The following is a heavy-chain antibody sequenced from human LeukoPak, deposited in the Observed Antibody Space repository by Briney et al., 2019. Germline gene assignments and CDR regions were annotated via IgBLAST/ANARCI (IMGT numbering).Heavy chain of an antibody. V-gene: IGHV3-21*01. Sequence: GGSLRLSCAASGFTFSNYAMNWVRQAPGKGLEWVSSISSSSSYIYYADSVKGRFTISRDNTKNSLFLQMNSLRAEDTAVYYCAIFIRDYWGQGTLVTVSS. CDR2: ISSSSSYI. J-gene: IGHJ4*02. CDR1: GFTFSNYA. CDR3: AIFIRDY.